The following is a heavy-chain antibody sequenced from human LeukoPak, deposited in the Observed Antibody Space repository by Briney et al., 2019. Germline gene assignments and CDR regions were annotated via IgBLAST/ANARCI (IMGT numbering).Heavy chain of an antibody. J-gene: IGHJ6*02. D-gene: IGHD2-2*02. CDR2: INPNSGGT. CDR1: GYTFTRYY. CDR3: AREDIVVVPAAILYYYYGMDV. Sequence: GASVKLSCKASGYTFTRYYMHWVRQAPGQGLEWMGWINPNSGGTNYAQKFQGRVTMTRDTSISTAYMGLTRLRSDDTAVYYCAREDIVVVPAAILYYYYGMDVWGQGTTVTVSS. V-gene: IGHV1-2*02.